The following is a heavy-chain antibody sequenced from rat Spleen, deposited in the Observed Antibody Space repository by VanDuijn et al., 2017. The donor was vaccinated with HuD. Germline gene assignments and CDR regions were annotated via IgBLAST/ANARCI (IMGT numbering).Heavy chain of an antibody. CDR3: TTGERGFAY. CDR2: ITNTGGGGT. Sequence: EVQLVESGGGLVQPGRSLKLSCVASGFTFSNYWMTWIRQAPGKGLEWVASITNTGGGGTYYSDSVKGRFTISRDNAKSTLYLQMDSLRSEDTATYYCTTGERGFAYWGQGTLVTVSS. CDR1: GFTFSNYW. V-gene: IGHV5-31*01. J-gene: IGHJ3*01.